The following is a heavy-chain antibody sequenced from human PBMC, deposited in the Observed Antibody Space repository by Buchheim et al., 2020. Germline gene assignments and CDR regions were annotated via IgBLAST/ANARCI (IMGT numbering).Heavy chain of an antibody. CDR1: GCKFSRYW. J-gene: IGHJ6*02. CDR3: AIHDRDPALGDYYYGMDV. D-gene: IGHD5-18*01. V-gene: IGHV3-7*01. CDR2: IKQDGSEQ. Sequence: EGQLVESGGGLVQPGGSVRLSCAASGCKFSRYWMSWVRQAPGKGLEWVANIKQDGSEQYYVDSVKGRFTISRDNAKNSLYLQLTILTAHDTALYYCAIHDRDPALGDYYYGMDVWGQGTT.